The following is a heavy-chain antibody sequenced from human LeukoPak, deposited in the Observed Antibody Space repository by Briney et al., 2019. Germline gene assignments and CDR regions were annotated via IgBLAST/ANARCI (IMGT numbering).Heavy chain of an antibody. Sequence: GGSLRLSCAASGFTFSSYSMNWVRQAPGKGLEWVSPISSSSSYIYYADSVEGRFTISRDHAENSLYLQMNSLRAEDTAVYYCARSGGSYLGNDYWGQGTLVTVSS. CDR3: ARSGGSYLGNDY. CDR2: ISSSSSYI. D-gene: IGHD1-26*01. V-gene: IGHV3-21*01. J-gene: IGHJ4*02. CDR1: GFTFSSYS.